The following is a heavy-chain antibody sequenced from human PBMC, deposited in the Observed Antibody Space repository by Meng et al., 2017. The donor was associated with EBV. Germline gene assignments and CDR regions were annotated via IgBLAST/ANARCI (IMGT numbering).Heavy chain of an antibody. CDR2: ISAYNGNT. CDR1: GYTFTCYG. Sequence: QVQLGHAGAEVKKPGASVEAACKASGYTFTCYGSSWVRQAPGPGLEGMGWISAYNGNTNYAQKLQGRVTMTPDTSTSTDYMELRGLRSDDTAVYYCARETSGYDFKWFDPWGQGTLVTVSS. CDR3: ARETSGYDFKWFDP. V-gene: IGHV1-18*01. D-gene: IGHD5-12*01. J-gene: IGHJ5*02.